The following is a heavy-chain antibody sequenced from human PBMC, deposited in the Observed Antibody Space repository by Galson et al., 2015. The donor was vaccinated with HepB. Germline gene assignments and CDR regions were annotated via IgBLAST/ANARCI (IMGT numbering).Heavy chain of an antibody. CDR1: GFTFSGSG. CDR3: ARDWNWGLDY. V-gene: IGHV3-7*05. CDR2: IKGDGSEE. Sequence: SLRLSCAASGFTFSGSGIHWVRLASGKGLEWVANIKGDGSEEYYVDSVKGRFTISRDNARNSLYLQMNSLTAEDTALYYCARDWNWGLDYWGQGTLVTVSS. J-gene: IGHJ4*02. D-gene: IGHD7-27*01.